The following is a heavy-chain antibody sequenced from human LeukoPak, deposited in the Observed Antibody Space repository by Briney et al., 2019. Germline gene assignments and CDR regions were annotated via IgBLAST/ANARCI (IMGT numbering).Heavy chain of an antibody. CDR2: INLSGST. CDR1: GGSFSGYY. Sequence: SETLSLTCAVYGGSFSGYYWSWIRQPPGKGQEWIGEINLSGSTNYNPSLKSRVTISVNTSKTQYSLKLSSVTAADTAVYYCARAETRNYFDIWGQGTMVTVSS. CDR3: ARAETRNYFDI. D-gene: IGHD1/OR15-1a*01. V-gene: IGHV4-34*01. J-gene: IGHJ3*02.